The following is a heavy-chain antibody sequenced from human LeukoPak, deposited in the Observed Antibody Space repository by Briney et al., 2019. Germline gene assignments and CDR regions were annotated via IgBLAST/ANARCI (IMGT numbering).Heavy chain of an antibody. CDR3: ARDSLWSGELLQL. CDR2: ISSSSSTI. CDR1: GFTFSSYS. J-gene: IGHJ4*02. Sequence: GGSLRLSCAASGFTFSSYSMNWVRQAPGKGLEWVSYISSSSSTIYYADSVKGRFTISRDNAKNSLYLQMNSLRAEDTAVYYCARDSLWSGELLQLWGQGTLVTVSS. D-gene: IGHD3-10*01. V-gene: IGHV3-48*04.